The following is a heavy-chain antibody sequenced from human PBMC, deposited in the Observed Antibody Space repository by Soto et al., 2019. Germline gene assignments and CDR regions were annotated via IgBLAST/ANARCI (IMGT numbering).Heavy chain of an antibody. J-gene: IGHJ4*02. CDR1: GYTFSNYA. CDR2: INADNGNT. CDR3: ASPSYGSGNYY. D-gene: IGHD3-10*01. Sequence: QVQLVQSGAEVKKPGASVKVSCKASGYTFSNYALHWVRQAPGQRLEWMGWINADNGNTKYSQKFQGRVTFTRDTSASTAYMDLSSLGSEDTAVYYCASPSYGSGNYYWGPGTLVTVSS. V-gene: IGHV1-3*01.